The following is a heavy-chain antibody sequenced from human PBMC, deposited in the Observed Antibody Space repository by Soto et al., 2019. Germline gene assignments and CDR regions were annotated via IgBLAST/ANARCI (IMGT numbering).Heavy chain of an antibody. D-gene: IGHD6-13*01. CDR3: TTALSYSSSWSIFDY. V-gene: IGHV3-15*01. CDR2: IKSKTDGGTT. Sequence: GALRLSCAASGFTFSNAWMSWVRQAPGTGLEWVGRIKSKTDGGTTDYAAPVKGRFTISRDDSKNTLYLQMNSMKTEDTAVYYCTTALSYSSSWSIFDYWGQGTLVTVSS. J-gene: IGHJ4*02. CDR1: GFTFSNAW.